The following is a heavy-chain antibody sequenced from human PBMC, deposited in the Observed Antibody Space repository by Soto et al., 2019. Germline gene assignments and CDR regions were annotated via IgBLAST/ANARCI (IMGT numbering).Heavy chain of an antibody. CDR3: AKGGGIQLWLSYGMDV. J-gene: IGHJ6*02. D-gene: IGHD5-18*01. CDR2: ISGSGGST. Sequence: EVQLLESGGGLVQPGGSLRLSCAASGFTFSSYAMSWVRQAPGKGLEWVSAISGSGGSTYYADSVKGRFTISRDNSKNTLYLQMNSLRAEDTAVYYCAKGGGIQLWLSYGMDVWGQGTTVTVSS. CDR1: GFTFSSYA. V-gene: IGHV3-23*01.